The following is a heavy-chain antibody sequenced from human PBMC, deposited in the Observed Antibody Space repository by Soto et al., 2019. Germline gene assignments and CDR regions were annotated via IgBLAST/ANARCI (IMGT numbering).Heavy chain of an antibody. V-gene: IGHV5-10-1*01. CDR2: IYPSDSYT. CDR3: VVRGVSPEYYGMDV. Sequence: RESLKISGKGSGYNFTSYWIGWVRQMPGKGLEWMGRIYPSDSYTNYSPSFQGHVTISADKSISTAYLQWSSLKASDTAMYYCVVRGVSPEYYGMDVWGQGTTVTVS. CDR1: GYNFTSYW. J-gene: IGHJ6*02. D-gene: IGHD3-10*01.